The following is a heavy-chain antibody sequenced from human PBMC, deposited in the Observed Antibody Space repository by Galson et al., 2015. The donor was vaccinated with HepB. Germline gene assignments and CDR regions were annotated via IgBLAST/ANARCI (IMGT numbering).Heavy chain of an antibody. J-gene: IGHJ4*02. CDR1: GYTFTSYG. Sequence: SVKVSCKASGYTFTSYGISWVRQAPGQGLEWMGWISAYNGNTNYAQKLQGRVTMTTDTSTSTAYMELRSLRSDDTAVYYCARVSVLGSELRFLEWLPPFDYWGQGTMVTVSS. CDR2: ISAYNGNT. V-gene: IGHV1-18*01. D-gene: IGHD3-3*01. CDR3: ARVSVLGSELRFLEWLPPFDY.